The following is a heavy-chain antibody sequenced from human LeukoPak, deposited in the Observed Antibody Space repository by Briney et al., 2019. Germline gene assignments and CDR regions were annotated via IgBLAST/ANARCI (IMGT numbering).Heavy chain of an antibody. CDR3: ARSAYWFGESVGAFDI. Sequence: GGSLRLSCAASGFTFDDYGMSWVRQAPGKGLEWVSGINWNGGSTGYADSVEGRFTISRDNAKNSLYLQVNSLRAEDTALYYCARSAYWFGESVGAFDIWGQGTMVTVSS. CDR1: GFTFDDYG. CDR2: INWNGGST. J-gene: IGHJ3*02. D-gene: IGHD3-10*01. V-gene: IGHV3-20*04.